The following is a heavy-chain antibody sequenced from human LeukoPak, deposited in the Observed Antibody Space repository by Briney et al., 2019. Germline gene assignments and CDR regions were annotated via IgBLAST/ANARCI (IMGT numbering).Heavy chain of an antibody. D-gene: IGHD3-3*01. CDR3: ARSYYDFWSGDGMDV. CDR2: IYYSGST. CDR1: GGSVSSGSYY. J-gene: IGHJ6*02. Sequence: SETLSLTCTVSGGSVSSGSYYWSWIRQPPRKGLEWIGYIYYSGSTNYNPSLKSRVTISVDTSKNQFSLKLSSVTAADTAVYYCARSYYDFWSGDGMDVWGQGTTVTVSS. V-gene: IGHV4-61*01.